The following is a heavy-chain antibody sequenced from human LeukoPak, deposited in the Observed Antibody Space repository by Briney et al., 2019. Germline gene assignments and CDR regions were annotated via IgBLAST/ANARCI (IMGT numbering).Heavy chain of an antibody. D-gene: IGHD2-15*01. J-gene: IGHJ4*02. V-gene: IGHV3-64*01. Sequence: GGSLRLSCAASGFTFSSYAMHWVRQTPGKGLEYVSAISTNGGGTYYANSVKGRFTISRENSKNTLYIQMGSLRAEDMAVYFCARYCNGVTCYSGYDYWGQGTLVTVSS. CDR2: ISTNGGGT. CDR3: ARYCNGVTCYSGYDY. CDR1: GFTFSSYA.